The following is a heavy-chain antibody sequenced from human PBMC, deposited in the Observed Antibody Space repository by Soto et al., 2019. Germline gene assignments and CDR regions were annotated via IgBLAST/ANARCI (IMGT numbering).Heavy chain of an antibody. V-gene: IGHV3-30-3*01. CDR2: VSCGGTDT. J-gene: IGHJ1*01. D-gene: IGHD3-3*01. Sequence: QVQLVESGGGVVQPGRSLRLSCAASGFNLSNFAMHWVRQAPGNGLEWVAVVSCGGTDTYYADSVKGRFTISRDNSKNTVYLQLNSPRTEDTAVYYCARDPGHAGNEYYTFHDWGQGTLVTVSS. CDR1: GFNLSNFA. CDR3: ARDPGHAGNEYYTFHD.